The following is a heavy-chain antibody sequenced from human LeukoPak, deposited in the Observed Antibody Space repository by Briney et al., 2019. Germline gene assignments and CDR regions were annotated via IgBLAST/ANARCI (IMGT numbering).Heavy chain of an antibody. D-gene: IGHD3-22*01. Sequence: SETLSLTCTVSSGSISTSNYYWGWVRQPPGKALEWIGNIFNSGSTYYSPSLKSRVTISVDTSKNQFSLKLSSVTAADTAVYYCARLRGYYDSSGYLQLANYYYYMDVWGKGTTVTISS. CDR3: ARLRGYYDSSGYLQLANYYYYMDV. V-gene: IGHV4-39*07. J-gene: IGHJ6*03. CDR1: SGSISTSNYY. CDR2: IFNSGST.